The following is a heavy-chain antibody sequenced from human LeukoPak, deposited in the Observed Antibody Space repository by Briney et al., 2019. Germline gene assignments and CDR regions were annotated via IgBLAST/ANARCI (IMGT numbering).Heavy chain of an antibody. CDR3: AKGSWDYYDYMDV. Sequence: PGGSLRLSCAASGFTFDDYTMHWVRQAPGKGLEWVSLISWDGGSTYYADSVKGRFTISRDNSKNSLYLQMNSLRTEDTALYYCAKGSWDYYDYMDVWGKGTTVTISS. J-gene: IGHJ6*03. CDR1: GFTFDDYT. CDR2: ISWDGGST. D-gene: IGHD1-26*01. V-gene: IGHV3-43*01.